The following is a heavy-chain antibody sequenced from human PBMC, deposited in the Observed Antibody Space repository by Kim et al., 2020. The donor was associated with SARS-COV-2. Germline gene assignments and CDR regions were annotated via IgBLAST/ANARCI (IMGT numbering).Heavy chain of an antibody. Sequence: SFQGQVTISADKSISTAYLQWSSLKASDTAMYYCARSRGWMATIYYFDYWGQGTLVTVSS. D-gene: IGHD5-12*01. J-gene: IGHJ4*02. V-gene: IGHV5-51*01. CDR3: ARSRGWMATIYYFDY.